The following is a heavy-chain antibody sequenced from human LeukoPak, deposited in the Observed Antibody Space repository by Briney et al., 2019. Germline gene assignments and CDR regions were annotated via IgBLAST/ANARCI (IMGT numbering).Heavy chain of an antibody. CDR3: AKSKTAVTTGYLDY. J-gene: IGHJ4*02. CDR1: GFTFDDYT. Sequence: PRGCLRLSCAAAGFTFDDYTMHCVRHAPGKGLEWVSLIRWDGGSTYYADSVKGRFTISRDNSKNSLYLQMNSLRTEDTGLYYCAKSKTAVTTGYLDYWGQGTLVTVSS. D-gene: IGHD4-17*01. CDR2: IRWDGGST. V-gene: IGHV3-43*01.